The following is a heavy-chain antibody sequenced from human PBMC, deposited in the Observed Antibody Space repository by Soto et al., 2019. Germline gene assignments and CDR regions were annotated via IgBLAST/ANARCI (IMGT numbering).Heavy chain of an antibody. Sequence: DVQLVESGGGLVQPGRSLRLSCAASGFTFDDYAMHWVRQAPGKGLEWVSGISWNSGSIGYADSVKGRFTISSDNAKNSLYLPMNSLRAEDTALYYCAKDIKYSSSWNDYWGQGTLVTVSS. CDR1: GFTFDDYA. CDR3: AKDIKYSSSWNDY. CDR2: ISWNSGSI. V-gene: IGHV3-9*01. J-gene: IGHJ4*02. D-gene: IGHD6-13*01.